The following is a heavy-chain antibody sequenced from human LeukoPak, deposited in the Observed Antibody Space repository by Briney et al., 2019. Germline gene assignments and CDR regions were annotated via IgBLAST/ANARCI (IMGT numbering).Heavy chain of an antibody. D-gene: IGHD3-10*01. CDR3: TRRGGSGSLDY. Sequence: GGSLRLSCAASGFTFSSYWMSWVRQAPGKGLEWVANIKQDGSEKYYVDSVKGRFTISRDNAKNSLYLQMDSLRAEDTAVYYCTRRGGSGSLDYWGQGTLVTVSS. J-gene: IGHJ4*02. CDR1: GFTFSSYW. V-gene: IGHV3-7*01. CDR2: IKQDGSEK.